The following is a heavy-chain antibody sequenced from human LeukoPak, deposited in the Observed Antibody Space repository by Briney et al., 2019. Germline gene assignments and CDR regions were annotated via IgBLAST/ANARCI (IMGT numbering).Heavy chain of an antibody. J-gene: IGHJ6*03. D-gene: IGHD4-11*01. V-gene: IGHV4-38-2*01. CDR3: ARTEASNSYYYYYYMDA. CDR2: LYHPDST. Sequence: PSETLSLTCGVSGYPINNAYYWVWIRQPPGKGLEWIGSLYHPDSTYYNPSLKSRVTMSVDTSRNQFSLRLSFVTAADTAVYYCARTEASNSYYYYYYMDAWGKGTTVTVSS. CDR1: GYPINNAYY.